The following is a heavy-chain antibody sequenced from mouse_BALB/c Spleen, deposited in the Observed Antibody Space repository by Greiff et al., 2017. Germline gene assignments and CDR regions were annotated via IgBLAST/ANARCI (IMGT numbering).Heavy chain of an antibody. D-gene: IGHD1-1*01. Sequence: VQLQQSGPELVKPGASVKIPCKASGYTFTDYNMDWVKQSHGKSLEWIGDINPNNGGTIYNQKFKGKATLTVDKSSSTAYMELRSLTSEDTAVYYCARGDYGSPYWGQGTLVTVSA. CDR3: ARGDYGSPY. CDR1: GYTFTDYN. J-gene: IGHJ3*01. CDR2: INPNNGGT. V-gene: IGHV1-18*01.